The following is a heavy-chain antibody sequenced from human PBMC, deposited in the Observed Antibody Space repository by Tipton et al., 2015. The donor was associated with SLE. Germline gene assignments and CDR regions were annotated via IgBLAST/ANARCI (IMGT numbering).Heavy chain of an antibody. Sequence: TLSLTCTVSGGSIRSSRHFWGWIRQPPGKGLEWIGVLYYSGNTYYNPSLKSPVTLSIDTSISTVYMELRSLQSDDTAVYYCARAVDYDGDFPWGQGTLVTVSS. J-gene: IGHJ5*02. CDR1: GGSIRSSRHF. D-gene: IGHD4-23*01. V-gene: IGHV4-39*07. CDR2: LYYSGNT. CDR3: ARAVDYDGDFP.